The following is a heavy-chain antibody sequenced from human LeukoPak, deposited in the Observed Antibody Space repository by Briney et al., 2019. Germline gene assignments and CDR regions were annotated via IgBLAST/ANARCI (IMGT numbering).Heavy chain of an antibody. CDR3: ARGDFGGNSGDY. J-gene: IGHJ4*02. V-gene: IGHV4-34*01. D-gene: IGHD4-23*01. Sequence: SETLSLTCAVYGGSFRDYYWSWIRQPPGKGLDWIGEINHSGSTNHNPSLKSRVTISVDTSKNQFSLKLSSVTAADTAVYYCARGDFGGNSGDYWGQGTLVTVSS. CDR2: INHSGST. CDR1: GGSFRDYY.